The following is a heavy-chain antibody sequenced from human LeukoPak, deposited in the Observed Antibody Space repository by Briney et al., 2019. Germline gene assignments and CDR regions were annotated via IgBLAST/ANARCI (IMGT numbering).Heavy chain of an antibody. J-gene: IGHJ4*02. CDR1: GYTFTGYY. V-gene: IGHV1-2*04. D-gene: IGHD2-2*01. CDR3: ARGPFIVVVPAVAYFDY. CDR2: INPNSGGT. Sequence: ASVKVSCKASGYTFTGYYMHWVRQAPGQGLEWMGWINPNSGGTNYAQKFQGWVTMTRDTSISTAYMELSRLRSDDTAVYYCARGPFIVVVPAVAYFDYWGQGTLVTVSS.